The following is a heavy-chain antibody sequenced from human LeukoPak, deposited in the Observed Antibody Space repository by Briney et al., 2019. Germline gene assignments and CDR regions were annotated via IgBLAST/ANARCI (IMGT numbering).Heavy chain of an antibody. CDR3: ARDLIAAAGGLDY. CDR2: IYYSGST. V-gene: IGHV4-39*07. D-gene: IGHD6-13*01. Sequence: PSETLSLTCTVSGGSISSSSYYWAWIRQPPGKGLEWIGSIYYSGSTYYNPSLKSRVTISVDTSKNQFSLKLSSVTAADTAVYYCARDLIAAAGGLDYWGQGTLVTVSS. CDR1: GGSISSSSYY. J-gene: IGHJ4*02.